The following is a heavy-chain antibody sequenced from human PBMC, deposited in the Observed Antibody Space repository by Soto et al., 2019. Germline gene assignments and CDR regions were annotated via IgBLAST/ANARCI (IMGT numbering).Heavy chain of an antibody. CDR1: GFYLTSHHMD. CDR3: ALAVDSDLLSFDH. V-gene: IGHV2-5*08. J-gene: IGHJ4*02. D-gene: IGHD2-15*01. Sequence: QDTLRASGPALVRPAQTLTLTCTFSGFYLTSHHMDLAWIRPPTGNAMQWLALIYWDDEARFNPSLTDRVAISKDTSKNQVVLTMTNIGPLDTATYFCALAVDSDLLSFDHWGPGTLVTVSS. CDR2: IYWDDEA.